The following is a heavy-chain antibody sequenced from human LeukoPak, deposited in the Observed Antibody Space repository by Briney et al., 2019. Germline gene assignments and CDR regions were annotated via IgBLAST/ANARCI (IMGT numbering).Heavy chain of an antibody. Sequence: PSEALSLTCTVSGGSISSYYWSWIRQPPGKGLEWIGYIYYSGSTNYNPSLKSRVTISVDTSKNQFSLKLSSVTAEDTAVYYCARARGRIAVAEVLDYWGQGTLVTVSS. CDR3: ARARGRIAVAEVLDY. CDR1: GGSISSYY. D-gene: IGHD6-19*01. V-gene: IGHV4-59*12. J-gene: IGHJ4*02. CDR2: IYYSGST.